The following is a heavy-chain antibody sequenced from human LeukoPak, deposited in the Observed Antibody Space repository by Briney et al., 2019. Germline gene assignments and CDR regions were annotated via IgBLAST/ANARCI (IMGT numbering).Heavy chain of an antibody. CDR1: GFTFSSYA. CDR2: ISDSGGST. CDR3: AKGRCSYGILLFDY. J-gene: IGHJ4*02. V-gene: IGHV3-23*01. Sequence: PGGSLSLSCAASGFTFSSYAMSWVRQAPGKGLEWVSAISDSGGSTYYADSVKGRFTISRDNSKNTLYLQMNSLRAEDTAVYYCAKGRCSYGILLFDYWGQGTLVTVSS. D-gene: IGHD5-18*01.